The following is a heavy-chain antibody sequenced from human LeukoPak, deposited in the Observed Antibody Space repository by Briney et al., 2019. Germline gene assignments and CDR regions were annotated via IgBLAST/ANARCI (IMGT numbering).Heavy chain of an antibody. CDR1: GFTFSSYW. Sequence: GGSLRPSCAASGFTFSSYWMHWVRQAPGKGLVWVSRISTDGSSTSYADFVKGRFTISRDNAKNTLFLQMNSLRAEDTAVYYCASDFLWGSGSRWGQGTLVTVSS. D-gene: IGHD3-10*01. CDR2: ISTDGSST. CDR3: ASDFLWGSGSR. J-gene: IGHJ4*02. V-gene: IGHV3-74*01.